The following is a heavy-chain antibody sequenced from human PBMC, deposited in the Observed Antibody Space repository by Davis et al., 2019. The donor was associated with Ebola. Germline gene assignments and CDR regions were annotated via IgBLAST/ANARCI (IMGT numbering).Heavy chain of an antibody. CDR3: ARKQLQVGAIDY. Sequence: GESLKISCAASGFTFSSYPMHWVRQAPGKGLEWVALISYDGSNKYYADSVKGRFTISRDNSKNTLYLQMNSLRAEDTAVYYCARKQLQVGAIDYWGQGTLVTVSS. CDR1: GFTFSSYP. D-gene: IGHD1-26*01. CDR2: ISYDGSNK. V-gene: IGHV3-30-3*01. J-gene: IGHJ4*02.